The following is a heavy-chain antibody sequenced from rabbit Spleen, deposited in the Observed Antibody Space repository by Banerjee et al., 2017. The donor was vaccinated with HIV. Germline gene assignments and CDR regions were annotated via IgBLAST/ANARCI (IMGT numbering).Heavy chain of an antibody. CDR3: ARPEWFVSGWGALNL. D-gene: IGHD4-1*01. CDR1: GIDLMTIAM. J-gene: IGHJ4*01. Sequence: QEQLKETGGGLVQPGGSLTLSCKASGIDLMTIAMSWVRQAPGKGLEWVACAYAGSSGSTYSATWAKGRFTISKTSSTTVTLQMTSLTVADTATYFCARPEWFVSGWGALNLWGPGTLVTVS. V-gene: IGHV1S45*01. CDR2: AYAGSSGST.